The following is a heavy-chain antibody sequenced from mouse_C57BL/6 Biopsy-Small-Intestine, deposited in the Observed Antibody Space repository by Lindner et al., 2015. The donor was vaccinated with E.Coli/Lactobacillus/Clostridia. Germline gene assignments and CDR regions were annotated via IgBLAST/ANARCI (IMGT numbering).Heavy chain of an antibody. CDR3: ARRQVYGNYGYAMDY. Sequence: VQLQESGAELVKPGASVKISCKASGYAFSSYWMNWVKQRPGKGLEWIGQIYPGDGDTNYSGKFKGKATLTADKSSSTAYMQLSSLTSEDSAVYFCARRQVYGNYGYAMDYWGQGTSVTVSS. CDR1: GYAFSSYW. CDR2: IYPGDGDT. V-gene: IGHV1-80*01. D-gene: IGHD2-1*01. J-gene: IGHJ4*01.